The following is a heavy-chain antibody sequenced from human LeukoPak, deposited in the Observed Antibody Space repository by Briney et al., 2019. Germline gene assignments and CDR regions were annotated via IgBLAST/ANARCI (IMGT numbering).Heavy chain of an antibody. D-gene: IGHD2-21*01. J-gene: IGHJ5*02. CDR1: GFTFSSYG. Sequence: GGSLRLSCAASGFTFSSYGMHWVRQAPGKGLEWVAFIRYDGSNKYYADSVKGRFTISRDNSKNTLYLQMNSLRIEDTAVYYCAKLAYSDNWFDPWGQGTLVTVSS. V-gene: IGHV3-30*02. CDR2: IRYDGSNK. CDR3: AKLAYSDNWFDP.